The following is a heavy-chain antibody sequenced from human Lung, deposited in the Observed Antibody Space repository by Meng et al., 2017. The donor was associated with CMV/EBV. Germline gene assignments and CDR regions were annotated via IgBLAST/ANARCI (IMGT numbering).Heavy chain of an antibody. CDR2: FYYRGNS. CDR1: GCSINSSY. V-gene: IGHV4-59*01. J-gene: IGHJ4*02. Sequence: QLRESGPGLVKPSETLSLTCTGSGCSINSSYWGLIRQPPGQGLEWLGYFYYRGNSNYNPSLNSRVTISVDTSKNLFSLNLTSVTAADAALYYCARGSYPAVEGWGLGTLVTVSS. CDR3: ARGSYPAVEG. D-gene: IGHD4-23*01.